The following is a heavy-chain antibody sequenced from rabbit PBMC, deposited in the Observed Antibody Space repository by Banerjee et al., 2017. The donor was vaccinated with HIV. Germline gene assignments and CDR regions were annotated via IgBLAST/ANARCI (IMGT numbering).Heavy chain of an antibody. Sequence: QEQLEESGGDLVKPEGSLTLTCTASAFSFSNNYVMCWVRQAPGKGPEWVACIAAGSSGGTYYASWAKGRFTISKTSSTTLTLQMTSLTAADTATHFCARDLAGVIGWNFGLWGQGTLVTVS. J-gene: IGHJ3*01. CDR1: AFSFSNNYV. D-gene: IGHD4-1*01. CDR3: ARDLAGVIGWNFGL. V-gene: IGHV1S45*01. CDR2: IAAGSSGGT.